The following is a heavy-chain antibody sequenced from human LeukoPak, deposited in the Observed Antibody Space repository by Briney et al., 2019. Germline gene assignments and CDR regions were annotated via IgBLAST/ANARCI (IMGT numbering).Heavy chain of an antibody. V-gene: IGHV4-59*01. J-gene: IGHJ4*02. D-gene: IGHD3-22*01. CDR2: IYYSGST. Sequence: PSETLSLTCTVSGGSLSSYYWSWIRQPPGKGLEWIGYIYYSGSTNYNPSLKSRVTISVDTSKNQFSLKLSSVTAADTAVYYCARGPYDSSGYSFGYWGQGTLVTVSS. CDR1: GGSLSSYY. CDR3: ARGPYDSSGYSFGY.